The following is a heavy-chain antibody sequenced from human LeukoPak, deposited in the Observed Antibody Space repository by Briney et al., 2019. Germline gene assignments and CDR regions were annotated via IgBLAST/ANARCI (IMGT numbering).Heavy chain of an antibody. CDR3: VKDYLAGAFDI. CDR1: GFTFSSYA. CDR2: ISNNGDTT. Sequence: GGSLRLSCSASGFTFSSYAMHWVRQAPGKGLEYVSFISNNGDTTYHADSVKGRFTISRDNSKNKIYLQMSSLRAEDTAMYLCVKDYLAGAFDIWGQGTMVTISS. D-gene: IGHD1-26*01. V-gene: IGHV3-64*03. J-gene: IGHJ3*02.